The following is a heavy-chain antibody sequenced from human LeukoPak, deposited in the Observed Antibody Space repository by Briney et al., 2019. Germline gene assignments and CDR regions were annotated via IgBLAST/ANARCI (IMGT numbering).Heavy chain of an antibody. D-gene: IGHD3-16*01. CDR3: ARDVSRDDYVWGTYRWSWFDP. Sequence: SETLSLTCTVSGGSISSYYWSWIRQPAGKGLEWIGRIYTSGSTNYNPSLKSRVTMSVDTSKNQFSLKLSSVTAADTAVYYCARDVSRDDYVWGTYRWSWFDPWGQGTLVTVSS. CDR2: IYTSGST. CDR1: GGSISSYY. J-gene: IGHJ5*02. V-gene: IGHV4-4*07.